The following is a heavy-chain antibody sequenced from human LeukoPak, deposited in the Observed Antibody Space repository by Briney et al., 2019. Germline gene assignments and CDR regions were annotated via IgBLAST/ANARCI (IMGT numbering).Heavy chain of an antibody. CDR3: ARRYYYGSGSYYYYYYGMDV. CDR1: GGSFSGYY. Sequence: PSETLSLTCAVYGGSFSGYYWSWIPQPPGRGLEWIGEINHSGSTNYSPSLKSRVTISVDTSKNQFSLKLSSVTAADTAVYYCARRYYYGSGSYYYYYYGMDVWGQGTTVTVSS. D-gene: IGHD3-10*01. J-gene: IGHJ6*02. CDR2: INHSGST. V-gene: IGHV4-34*01.